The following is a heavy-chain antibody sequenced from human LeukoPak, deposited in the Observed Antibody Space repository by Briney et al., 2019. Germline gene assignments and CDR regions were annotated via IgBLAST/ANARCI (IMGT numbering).Heavy chain of an antibody. Sequence: SETLSLTCAVSGGSISSSNWWSWVRQPPGKGLEWIGEIYHSGSTNYNPSLKSRVTISVDKSKNQFSLRLSSVTAADTAVYYCARAKWELLRAPFDYWGQGTLVTVSS. CDR2: IYHSGST. CDR3: ARAKWELLRAPFDY. D-gene: IGHD1-26*01. CDR1: GGSISSSNW. V-gene: IGHV4-4*02. J-gene: IGHJ4*02.